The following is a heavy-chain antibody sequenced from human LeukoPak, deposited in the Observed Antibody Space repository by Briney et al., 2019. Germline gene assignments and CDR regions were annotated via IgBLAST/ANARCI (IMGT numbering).Heavy chain of an antibody. Sequence: SETLSLTCTVSGGSISSSSYYWGWIRQPPGKGLEWIGSIYYSGSTYYNPSLKSRVTISVDTSKNQFSLKRSSVTAADTAVYYCAGHCSSTSCYGLDYWGQGTLVTVSS. CDR3: AGHCSSTSCYGLDY. V-gene: IGHV4-39*01. CDR2: IYYSGST. D-gene: IGHD2-2*01. CDR1: GGSISSSSYY. J-gene: IGHJ4*02.